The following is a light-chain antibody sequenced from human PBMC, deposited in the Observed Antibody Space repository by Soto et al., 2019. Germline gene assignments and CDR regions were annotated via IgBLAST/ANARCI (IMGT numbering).Light chain of an antibody. J-gene: IGKJ5*01. V-gene: IGKV1-33*01. CDR3: QQYHSLPIT. CDR1: QDIDNF. Sequence: DIHLTQSPSSLSASLVDRVTITCQASQDIDNFLNWYQHKPGAAPKLLIYDASTLAPGVPSRFSGTESGADFTFTISSLQPEDIATYYCQQYHSLPITFGPGTRLEI. CDR2: DAS.